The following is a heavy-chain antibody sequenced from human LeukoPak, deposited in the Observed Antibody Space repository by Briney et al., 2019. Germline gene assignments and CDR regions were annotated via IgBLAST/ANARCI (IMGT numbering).Heavy chain of an antibody. CDR1: GGSITVYY. CDR2: ISYSGST. J-gene: IGHJ2*01. CDR3: ARAVYDSSGYYSDWYFDL. V-gene: IGHV4-59*01. Sequence: SETLSLTCSVSGGSITVYYWNWIRQSPGKGLEWIGSISYSGSTNYNPSLKSRVTISVDTSKNQFSLKLSSVTAADTAVYYCARAVYDSSGYYSDWYFDLWGRGTLVTVSS. D-gene: IGHD3-22*01.